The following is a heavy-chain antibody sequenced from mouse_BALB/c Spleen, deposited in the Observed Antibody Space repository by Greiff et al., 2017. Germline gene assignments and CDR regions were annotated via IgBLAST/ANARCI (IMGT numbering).Heavy chain of an antibody. D-gene: IGHD1-1*01. V-gene: IGHV5-6-5*01. J-gene: IGHJ2*01. CDR2: ISSGGST. CDR1: GFTFSSYA. CDR3: AREGAGSSYVDY. Sequence: EVQVVESGGGLVKPGGSLKLSCAASGFTFSSYAMSWVRQTPEKRLEWVASISSGGSTYYPDSVKGRFTISSDNARNILYLQMSSLRSEDTAMYYCAREGAGSSYVDYWGQGTTLTVSS.